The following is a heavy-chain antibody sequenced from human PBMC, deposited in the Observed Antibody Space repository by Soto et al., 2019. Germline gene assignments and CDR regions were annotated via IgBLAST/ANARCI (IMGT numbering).Heavy chain of an antibody. V-gene: IGHV1-69*01. CDR3: ARAHYCSSTSCYTGLDYYYYGMDV. D-gene: IGHD2-2*02. CDR1: GGTFSSYA. Sequence: QVQLVQSGAEVKKPGSSVKVSCKASGGTFSSYAISWVRQAPGQGLEWMGGIIPIFGTANYAQKFQGRVTITADESTSTAYMELSSLRSEDTAVYYCARAHYCSSTSCYTGLDYYYYGMDVWGQGPTVTVSS. J-gene: IGHJ6*02. CDR2: IIPIFGTA.